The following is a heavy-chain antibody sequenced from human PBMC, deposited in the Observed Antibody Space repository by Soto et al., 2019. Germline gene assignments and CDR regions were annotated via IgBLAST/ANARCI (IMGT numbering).Heavy chain of an antibody. CDR3: AKGRGVTTLTTFDY. D-gene: IGHD4-17*01. V-gene: IGHV3-23*01. Sequence: PWGSLRLSCAASGFTFISYAISLFRHSPLKGLEWVSAISGSGGSTYYADSVKGRFTISRDNSKNTLYLQMNSLRAEDTAVYYCAKGRGVTTLTTFDYWGQGTLVTVSS. CDR2: ISGSGGST. J-gene: IGHJ4*02. CDR1: GFTFISYA.